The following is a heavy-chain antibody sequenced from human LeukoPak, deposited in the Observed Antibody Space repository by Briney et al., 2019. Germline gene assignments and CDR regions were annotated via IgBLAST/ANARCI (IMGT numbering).Heavy chain of an antibody. CDR3: AGMRITTPTVRTLDY. CDR1: GGSMSTYY. J-gene: IGHJ4*02. CDR2: IYYTGST. Sequence: PSETLSLTCTVSGGSMSTYYWTWIRQPPGKGLEWIGFIYYTGSTNYNPSLKSRVTISVDTSRNQFSLKLSSVTAADTAVYYCAGMRITTPTVRTLDYWGQGTLVTVSS. D-gene: IGHD1-14*01. V-gene: IGHV4-59*01.